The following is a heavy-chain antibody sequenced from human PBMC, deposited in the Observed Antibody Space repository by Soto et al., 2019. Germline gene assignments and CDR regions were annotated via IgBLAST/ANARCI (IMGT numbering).Heavy chain of an antibody. Sequence: QLQLQESGPGLVKPSETLSLTCTVSGGSISSSSYFWGWIRQAPGKGLEWIGNIHYRGSTYYNASLKSRVTISVGMSKNQFSLKLSSVTAADSAVYSCARGIGYYFDSWGQGTLVTVSS. CDR1: GGSISSSSYF. CDR3: ARGIGYYFDS. CDR2: IHYRGST. V-gene: IGHV4-39*01. D-gene: IGHD5-12*01. J-gene: IGHJ4*02.